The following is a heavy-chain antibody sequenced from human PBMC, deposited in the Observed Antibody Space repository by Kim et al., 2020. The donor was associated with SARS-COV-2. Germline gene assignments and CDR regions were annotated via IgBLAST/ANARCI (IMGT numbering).Heavy chain of an antibody. CDR1: GGPISSYY. CDR3: ARDSTVTDAFDI. V-gene: IGHV4-59*01. Sequence: SETLSLICTVSGGPISSYYWSWIRQPPGKGLEWIGYIYYSGSTNYNPSLKSRVTISVDTSKNQFSLKLSSVTAADTAVYYCARDSTVTDAFDIWGQGTMVTVSS. D-gene: IGHD4-17*01. CDR2: IYYSGST. J-gene: IGHJ3*02.